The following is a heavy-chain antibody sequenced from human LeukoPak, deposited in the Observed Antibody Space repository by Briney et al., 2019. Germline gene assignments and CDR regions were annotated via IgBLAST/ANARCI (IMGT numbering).Heavy chain of an antibody. D-gene: IGHD6-19*01. Sequence: PSETLSLTCAVYGGSFSGYYWSWIRQPPGKGLERIGEINHSGSTNYNPSLKSRVTISVDTSKNQFSLKLSSVTAADTAVYYCARGVSSGWALYYFDYWGQGTLVTVSS. CDR1: GGSFSGYY. CDR2: INHSGST. CDR3: ARGVSSGWALYYFDY. J-gene: IGHJ4*02. V-gene: IGHV4-34*01.